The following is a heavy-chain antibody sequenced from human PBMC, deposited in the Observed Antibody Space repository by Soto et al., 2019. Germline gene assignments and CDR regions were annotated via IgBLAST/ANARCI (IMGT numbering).Heavy chain of an antibody. V-gene: IGHV3-30*18. CDR2: ISYHGGDE. Sequence: GGSLRLSCAASGFTFSGYGMHWVRQAPGKGLEWVAVISYHGGDEYYADSVKGRFTISRDNSKNTLYLQMNGLRAEDTAVYYCAKDPEIRAHNKYFFDYWGQGTLVTVSS. CDR1: GFTFSGYG. J-gene: IGHJ4*02. D-gene: IGHD4-17*01. CDR3: AKDPEIRAHNKYFFDY.